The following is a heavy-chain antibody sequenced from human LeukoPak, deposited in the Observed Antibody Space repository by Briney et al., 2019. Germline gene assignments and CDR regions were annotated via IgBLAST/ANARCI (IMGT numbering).Heavy chain of an antibody. CDR2: ISSSSSYI. CDR1: GFTFSSYN. CDR3: ARDSSLSGYSYGYAYYYYYYYMDV. V-gene: IGHV3-21*01. J-gene: IGHJ6*03. D-gene: IGHD5-18*01. Sequence: GGSLRLSCAASGFTFSSYNMNWVRQAPGKGLEWVSSISSSSSYIYYADSVKGRFTISRDNAKNSLYLQMNSLRAEDTAVYYCARDSSLSGYSYGYAYYYYYYYMDVWGKGTTVTVSS.